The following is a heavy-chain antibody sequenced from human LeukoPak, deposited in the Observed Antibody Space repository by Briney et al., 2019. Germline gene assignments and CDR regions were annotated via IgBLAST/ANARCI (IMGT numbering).Heavy chain of an antibody. D-gene: IGHD2-15*01. Sequence: PGGSLRLSCAASGFTFSSYWVHWVRQAPGKGVDWVSRINSDGTTTNYADSVKGRFTISRDNAKNTLYLQMNSLSAEATAVYYCAPGYCSGSCCSRAFESWGQGTLVTVSS. CDR2: INSDGTTT. V-gene: IGHV3-74*01. CDR3: APGYCSGSCCSRAFES. J-gene: IGHJ4*02. CDR1: GFTFSSYW.